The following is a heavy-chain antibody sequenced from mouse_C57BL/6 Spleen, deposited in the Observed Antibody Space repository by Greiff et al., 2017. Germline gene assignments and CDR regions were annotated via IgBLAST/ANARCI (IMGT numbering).Heavy chain of an antibody. J-gene: IGHJ3*01. Sequence: EVKLVESGGGLVKPGGSLKLSCAASGFTFSDYGMHWVRQAPEKGLEWVAYISSGRSTIYYADTVKGRFTISRDNATNTLFLQRTSLRSEDTAMYYCARGDKLGGFADWGQGTLVTVSA. D-gene: IGHD4-1*01. V-gene: IGHV5-17*01. CDR2: ISSGRSTI. CDR3: ARGDKLGGFAD. CDR1: GFTFSDYG.